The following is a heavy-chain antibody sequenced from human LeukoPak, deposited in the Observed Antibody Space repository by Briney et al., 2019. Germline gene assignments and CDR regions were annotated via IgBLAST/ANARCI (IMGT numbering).Heavy chain of an antibody. V-gene: IGHV3-49*04. CDR1: GFTFGDYA. CDR2: IRNRAYGGTT. Sequence: PGGSLRLSCTASGFTFGDYAMSWVRQAPGKGLEWVGLIRNRAYGGTTEYAASVKGRFTISRDDSKSIAYLQMNSLKTEDTAVYYCTRARLVGHCTSTSCYGGSYFDYWGQGTLVTVSS. J-gene: IGHJ4*02. CDR3: TRARLVGHCTSTSCYGGSYFDY. D-gene: IGHD2-2*01.